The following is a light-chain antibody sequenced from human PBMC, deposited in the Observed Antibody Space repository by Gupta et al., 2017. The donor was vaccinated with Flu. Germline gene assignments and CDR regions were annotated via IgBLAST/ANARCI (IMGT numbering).Light chain of an antibody. CDR3: SSYTSVTTTRV. Sequence: QSALTQPASVSGSPGQSITISCTGSSGDVGGYNYVSWYQQYPGKAPKLLIFEVSNRPSGVSARFSGSKSGNTASLTISGLHPDDEADYYCSSYTSVTTTRVFGTGIEVTVL. CDR2: EVS. CDR1: SGDVGGYNY. J-gene: IGLJ1*01. V-gene: IGLV2-14*01.